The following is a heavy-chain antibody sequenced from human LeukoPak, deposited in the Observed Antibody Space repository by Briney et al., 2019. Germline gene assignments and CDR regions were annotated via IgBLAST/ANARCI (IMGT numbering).Heavy chain of an antibody. CDR3: AKSNGYGLIDI. CDR2: INYSRST. V-gene: IGHV4-34*01. CDR1: GGSFSGYY. D-gene: IGHD3-22*01. Sequence: PSETLSLTCAVYGGSFSGYYWSWIRQPPGKGLEWIGEINYSRSTNYNPSLKSRVTISLDTSRNQFSLKLNSVTAADTAVYYCAKSNGYGLIDIWGQGTMVTVSS. J-gene: IGHJ3*02.